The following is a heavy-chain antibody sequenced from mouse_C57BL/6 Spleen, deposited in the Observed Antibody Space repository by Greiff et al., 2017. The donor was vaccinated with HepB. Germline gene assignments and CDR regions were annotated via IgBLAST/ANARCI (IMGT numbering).Heavy chain of an antibody. D-gene: IGHD2-10*02. CDR1: GYSITSGYY. Sequence: EVHLVESGPGLVKPSQSLSLTCSVTGYSITSGYYWNWIRQFPGNKLEWMGYISYDGSNNYNPSLKNRISITRDTSKNQFFLKLNSVTTEDTATYYCARVRYGNHYAMDYWGQGTSVTVSS. J-gene: IGHJ4*01. CDR3: ARVRYGNHYAMDY. CDR2: ISYDGSN. V-gene: IGHV3-6*01.